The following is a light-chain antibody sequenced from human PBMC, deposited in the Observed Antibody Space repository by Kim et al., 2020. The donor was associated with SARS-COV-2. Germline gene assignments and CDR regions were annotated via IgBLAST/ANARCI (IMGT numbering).Light chain of an antibody. J-gene: IGKJ2*01. CDR1: QSVLYSSNNRNY. Sequence: DIVMTQSPESLAVSLGERATINCKSSQSVLYSSNNRNYLGWYQQKPEQPPKLLIYWASTRDTGVPDRFSGSGSVNDFTLTISSLQAEDVAVYYCQQYFDPPYAFGQGTKLEI. CDR2: WAS. CDR3: QQYFDPPYA. V-gene: IGKV4-1*01.